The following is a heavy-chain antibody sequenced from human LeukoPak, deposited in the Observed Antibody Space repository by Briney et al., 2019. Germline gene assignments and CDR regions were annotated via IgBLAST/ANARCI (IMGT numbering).Heavy chain of an antibody. Sequence: PGGSLRLSCAASGFTFSNYGMHWVRQAPGKGLEWVAVIWYDETNKYHADSVKGRFTISRDNSKNTLYLQMNSLRAEDTAVYYCARDYSTTWSYGMDVWGQGTTVTVSS. CDR2: IWYDETNK. J-gene: IGHJ6*02. CDR1: GFTFSNYG. CDR3: ARDYSTTWSYGMDV. V-gene: IGHV3-33*01. D-gene: IGHD2-2*01.